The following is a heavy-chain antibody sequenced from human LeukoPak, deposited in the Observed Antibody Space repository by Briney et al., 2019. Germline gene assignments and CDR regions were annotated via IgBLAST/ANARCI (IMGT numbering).Heavy chain of an antibody. D-gene: IGHD3-10*01. J-gene: IGHJ6*02. V-gene: IGHV3-11*01. CDR1: GFTFSDYY. CDR2: ISGSATTT. Sequence: GGSLRLSCAASGFTFSDYYMSWIRQAPGKGLEWVSFISGSATTTYYVDSVKGRYTLSRDNAKNSLYLQMNSLRAEDSAVYYCARDMYYGSGTPMQYGMDVWGPGTTVTVSS. CDR3: ARDMYYGSGTPMQYGMDV.